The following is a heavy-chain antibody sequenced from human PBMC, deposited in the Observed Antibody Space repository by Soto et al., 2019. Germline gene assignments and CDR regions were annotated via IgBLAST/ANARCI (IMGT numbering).Heavy chain of an antibody. J-gene: IGHJ6*02. Sequence: SGPTLVNPTQTLTLTCTFSGFSLSTSGVGVGWIRQPPGKALEWLALIYWNDDKRYGPSLKSRLTITKDTSKNQVVLTMTNMDPVDTATYYCAHGSSWYDYYGMDVWGQGTTVTVSS. V-gene: IGHV2-5*01. CDR3: AHGSSWYDYYGMDV. CDR1: GFSLSTSGVG. D-gene: IGHD6-13*01. CDR2: IYWNDDK.